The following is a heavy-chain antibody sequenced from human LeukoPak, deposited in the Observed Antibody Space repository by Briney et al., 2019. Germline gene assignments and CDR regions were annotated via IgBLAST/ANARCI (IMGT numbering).Heavy chain of an antibody. J-gene: IGHJ4*02. CDR3: ARVESAYGSGGPIDY. V-gene: IGHV1-18*01. CDR2: ISAYNGNT. Sequence: GASVKVSCKASGYTFTSYGISWVRQAPGQGLEWMGWISAYNGNTNYAQKLQGRVTMTTDTSTSTAYMELRSLRSDDTAVYYCARVESAYGSGGPIDYWGQGTLVTVSS. D-gene: IGHD3-10*01. CDR1: GYTFTSYG.